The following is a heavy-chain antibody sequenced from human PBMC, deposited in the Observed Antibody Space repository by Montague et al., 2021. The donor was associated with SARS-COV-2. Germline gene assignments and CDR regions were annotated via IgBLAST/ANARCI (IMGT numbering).Heavy chain of an antibody. J-gene: IGHJ4*02. CDR3: AWSLDPSGTYYLPY. CDR2: KLYRGSN. D-gene: IGHD3-10*01. Sequence: SETLSLTCSVSGGSIGSYYWSRLRQPPGKGLEGFGHKLYRGSNTYSTSFKSRVTISIDTPKNQFSLMLCSVTAAATAVSYCAWSLDPSGTYYLPYWGQGTLVTVSP. V-gene: IGHV4-59*01. CDR1: GGSIGSYY.